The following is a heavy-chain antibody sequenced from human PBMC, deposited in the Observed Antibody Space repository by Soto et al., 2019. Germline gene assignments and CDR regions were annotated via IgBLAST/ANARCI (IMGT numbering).Heavy chain of an antibody. Sequence: SLRLSCAASGFTFSSYGMHWVRQAPGKGLEWVASIWYDGINKYYADSVKGRFTISRDNSKNTLYLQMNSLRAEDTAVYYCARVPEPSRNYGDFDYWGQGALVTVSS. CDR2: IWYDGINK. D-gene: IGHD4-4*01. CDR1: GFTFSSYG. J-gene: IGHJ4*02. CDR3: ARVPEPSRNYGDFDY. V-gene: IGHV3-33*01.